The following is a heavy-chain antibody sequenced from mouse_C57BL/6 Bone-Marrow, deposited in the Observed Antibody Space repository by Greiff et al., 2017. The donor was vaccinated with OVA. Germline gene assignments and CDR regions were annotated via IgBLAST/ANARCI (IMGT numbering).Heavy chain of an antibody. CDR3: ARHYDDSNYVGFAY. J-gene: IGHJ3*01. D-gene: IGHD2-5*01. CDR1: GFTFSSYG. CDR2: ISSGGSYT. V-gene: IGHV5-6*02. Sequence: DVMLVESGGDLVKPGGSLKLSCAASGFTFSSYGMSWVRQTPDKRLEWVATISSGGSYTYYPDSVKGRFTISRDNAKNTLYLQMSSLKSEDTAMYYCARHYDDSNYVGFAYWGQGTLVTVSA.